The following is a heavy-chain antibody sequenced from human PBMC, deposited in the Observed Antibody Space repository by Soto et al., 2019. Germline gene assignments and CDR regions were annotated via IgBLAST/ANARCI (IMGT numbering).Heavy chain of an antibody. CDR2: ISYDGSNK. CDR3: ARAAAIPFYDY. D-gene: IGHD2-2*02. J-gene: IGHJ4*02. Sequence: PGWSLRLSCASSVFTFISYAMHWVRQAPGKGLEWVAVISYDGSNKYYADSVKGRFTISRDNSKNTLYLQMNSLRAEDTAVYYCARAAAIPFYDYWGQGTLVTVS. CDR1: VFTFISYA. V-gene: IGHV3-30-3*01.